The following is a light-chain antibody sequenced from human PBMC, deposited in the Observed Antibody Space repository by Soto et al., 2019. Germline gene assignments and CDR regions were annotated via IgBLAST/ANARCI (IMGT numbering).Light chain of an antibody. V-gene: IGKV3-20*01. CDR2: GAS. J-gene: IGKJ5*01. CDR3: QQYDYSSIT. Sequence: EIVLTQSPGTLSLSPGERATLSCRASQSVTSSNLAWYQQRPGQAPRLVIYGASSRATDMPDRFSGSGSGTDFTLTISRLEPEDFAVYYCQQYDYSSITFGQGTRLEIK. CDR1: QSVTSSN.